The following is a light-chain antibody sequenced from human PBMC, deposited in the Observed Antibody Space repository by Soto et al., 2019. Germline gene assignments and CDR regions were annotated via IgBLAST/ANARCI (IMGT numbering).Light chain of an antibody. CDR1: QSIGKH. V-gene: IGKV1-39*01. Sequence: DIQMTQSPSVLSASVGDRVTITCRASQSIGKHLNWYQQKPGKAPKFLIYGASTLHSGVPSRFTGSGSGTDFTLTVNSLQAEDFATYYCQQGYSSPATFGQGTRLEI. J-gene: IGKJ5*01. CDR2: GAS. CDR3: QQGYSSPAT.